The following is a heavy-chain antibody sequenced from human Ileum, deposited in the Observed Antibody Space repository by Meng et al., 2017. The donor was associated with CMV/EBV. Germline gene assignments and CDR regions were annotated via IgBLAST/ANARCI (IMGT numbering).Heavy chain of an antibody. CDR1: GFIFSTYA. CDR3: AREAFSGGFDDGFDP. Sequence: GESLKISCAASGFIFSTYAMHWVRQAPGRGLEWVAVISYDGSHKYYADSVKGRFTISKDNSNNTLYLQMNSLRADDTAVYYCAREAFSGGFDDGFDPWGQGNRVNGAS. CDR2: ISYDGSHK. V-gene: IGHV3-30*01. D-gene: IGHD2/OR15-2a*01. J-gene: IGHJ5*02.